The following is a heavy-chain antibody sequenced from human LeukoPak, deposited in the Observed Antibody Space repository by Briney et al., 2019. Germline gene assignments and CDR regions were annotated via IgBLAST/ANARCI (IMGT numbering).Heavy chain of an antibody. CDR2: ISVYNGNT. CDR1: GYSFTSYG. J-gene: IGHJ1*01. V-gene: IGHV1-18*01. CDR3: ARVGDSSGYYPNTEYFQH. Sequence: ASVKVSCKASGYSFTSYGISWVRQAPGQGLEWMGWISVYNGNTNYAQKLQGRVTMTTDTSTSTAYMELRSLRSEDTAVYYCARVGDSSGYYPNTEYFQHWGQGTLVTVSS. D-gene: IGHD3-22*01.